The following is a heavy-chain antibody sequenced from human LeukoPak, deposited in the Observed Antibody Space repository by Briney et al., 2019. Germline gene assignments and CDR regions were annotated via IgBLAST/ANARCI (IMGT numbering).Heavy chain of an antibody. CDR2: IYTSGST. CDR3: ARGGYGISVFDY. J-gene: IGHJ4*02. V-gene: IGHV4-61*02. CDR1: GGSISSGSYY. D-gene: IGHD4-17*01. Sequence: SETLSLTCTVSGGSISSGSYYWSWIRQPAGKGLEWIGRIYTSGSTNYNPSLKSRVTISVDTSKNQFSLKLSSVTAADTAVYYCARGGYGISVFDYWGRGTLVTVSS.